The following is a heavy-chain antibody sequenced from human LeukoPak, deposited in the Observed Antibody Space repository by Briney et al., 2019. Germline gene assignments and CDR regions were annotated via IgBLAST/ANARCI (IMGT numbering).Heavy chain of an antibody. CDR1: GFSFSNYW. CDR3: ARDSRTVGDY. J-gene: IGHJ4*02. D-gene: IGHD4-23*01. CDR2: IWYDGSNK. Sequence: GGSLRLSCAASGFSFSNYWMSWVRQAPGKGLEWVAVIWYDGSNKYYADSVRGRFTISRDNSKNTLYLQMNSLRAEDTAVYYCARDSRTVGDYWGQGTPVTVSS. V-gene: IGHV3-33*08.